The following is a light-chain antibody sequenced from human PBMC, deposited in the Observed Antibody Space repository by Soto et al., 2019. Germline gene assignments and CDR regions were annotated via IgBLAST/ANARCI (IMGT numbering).Light chain of an antibody. CDR3: SSYTSSSTVV. CDR1: SSDVGTYNR. V-gene: IGLV2-18*02. CDR2: GVT. Sequence: QSALTQPPSVSGSPGQSVTISCTGTSSDVGTYNRVSWYQQPPGTAPKLMSYGVTNRPSGVPDRFSGSKSANTASLTISGLQAEDEADYYCSSYTSSSTVVFGGGTKLTVL. J-gene: IGLJ2*01.